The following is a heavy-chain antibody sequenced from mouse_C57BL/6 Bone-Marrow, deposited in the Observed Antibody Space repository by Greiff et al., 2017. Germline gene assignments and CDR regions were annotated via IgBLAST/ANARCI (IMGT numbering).Heavy chain of an antibody. CDR2: IHPNSGST. V-gene: IGHV1-64*01. J-gene: IGHJ2*01. D-gene: IGHD2-5*01. CDR3: ARSGYSNYSYYFDY. CDR1: GYTFTSYW. Sequence: QVQLQQPGAELVKPGASVKLSCKASGYTFTSYWMHWVKQRPGQGLEWIGMIHPNSGSTNYNEKFKSKATLTVDKSSSTAYMQLSSLTSEDSAVYYCARSGYSNYSYYFDYWGQGTTLTVSS.